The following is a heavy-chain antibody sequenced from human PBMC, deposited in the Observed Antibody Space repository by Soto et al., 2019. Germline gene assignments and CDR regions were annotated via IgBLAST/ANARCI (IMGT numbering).Heavy chain of an antibody. CDR3: ARDLEARGYYYYMDV. D-gene: IGHD3-10*01. Sequence: ASVKVSCKASGYTFTSYGISWVRQAPGQGLEWMGWISAYNGNTNYAQKLQGRATMTTDTSTSTAYMELRSLRSDDTAVYYCARDLEARGYYYYMDVWGKGTTVTVSS. CDR1: GYTFTSYG. V-gene: IGHV1-18*01. J-gene: IGHJ6*03. CDR2: ISAYNGNT.